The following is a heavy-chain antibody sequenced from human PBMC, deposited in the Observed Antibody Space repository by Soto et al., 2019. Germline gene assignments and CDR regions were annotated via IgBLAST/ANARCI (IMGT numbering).Heavy chain of an antibody. V-gene: IGHV4-39*01. D-gene: IGHD3-10*01. CDR2: IYYSGST. J-gene: IGHJ5*02. Sequence: ETLSLTCTVSGGSISSSSYYWGWIRQPPGKGLEWIGSIYYSGSTYYNPSLKSRVTISVDTSKNQFSLKLSSVTAADTAVYYCASKLWFGELLYRNWFYPWGQGTLVTVSS. CDR3: ASKLWFGELLYRNWFYP. CDR1: GGSISSSSYY.